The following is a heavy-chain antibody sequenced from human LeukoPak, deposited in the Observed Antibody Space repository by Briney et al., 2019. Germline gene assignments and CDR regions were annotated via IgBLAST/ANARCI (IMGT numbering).Heavy chain of an antibody. CDR2: ISGSGGRT. CDR3: AKVGTMIVVVITTLGYFQY. V-gene: IGHV3-23*01. D-gene: IGHD3-22*01. CDR1: GFTFSSYA. Sequence: GGSLGLSCAASGFTFSSYAMSWVRQAPGKGLEWVSSISGSGGRTYYAGSVKGRFTISRDNFKNTLYLQMNSLRAEDTAVYYCAKVGTMIVVVITTLGYFQYWGQGTLVTVSA. J-gene: IGHJ1*01.